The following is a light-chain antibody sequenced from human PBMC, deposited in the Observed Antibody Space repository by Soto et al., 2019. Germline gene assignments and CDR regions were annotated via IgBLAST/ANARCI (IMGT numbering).Light chain of an antibody. J-gene: IGKJ4*01. Sequence: DIVMTQSPDALALSLCERSTINCKSSQSVLYSSNNKNYLAWYQQKPGQPPKLLLSWASARESGVPERFSGSGSGTLFTLSISSLQAEDVAVYYCQQYYTLPLTFGGGTKVDIK. V-gene: IGKV4-1*01. CDR2: WAS. CDR1: QSVLYSSNNKNY. CDR3: QQYYTLPLT.